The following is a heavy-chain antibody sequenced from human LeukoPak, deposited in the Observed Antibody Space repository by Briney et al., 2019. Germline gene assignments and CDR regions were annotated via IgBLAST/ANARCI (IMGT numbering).Heavy chain of an antibody. Sequence: SETLSLTCTVSGGSISSYYWSWIRQHPGKGLEWIGYIYYSGSTYYNPSLKSRVTISVDTSKNQFSLKLSSVTAADTAVYYCARDPLRIDAFDIWGQGTMVTVSS. CDR3: ARDPLRIDAFDI. J-gene: IGHJ3*02. CDR1: GGSISSYY. V-gene: IGHV4-59*06. D-gene: IGHD4-17*01. CDR2: IYYSGST.